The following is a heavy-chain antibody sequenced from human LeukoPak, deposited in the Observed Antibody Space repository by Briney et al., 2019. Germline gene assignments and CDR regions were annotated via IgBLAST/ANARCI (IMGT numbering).Heavy chain of an antibody. V-gene: IGHV3-74*01. CDR2: INSDGVNT. CDR3: ARDLGQYYDTSDNWFDP. J-gene: IGHJ5*02. D-gene: IGHD3-22*01. Sequence: GGSLRLSCVASGITFSNYWMHWVRQAPGKGLVWVSRINSDGVNTSYADSVKGRFTISRDNAKNTLNLQMNSLRAEDTAVYYCARDLGQYYDTSDNWFDPWGQGTLVTVSS. CDR1: GITFSNYW.